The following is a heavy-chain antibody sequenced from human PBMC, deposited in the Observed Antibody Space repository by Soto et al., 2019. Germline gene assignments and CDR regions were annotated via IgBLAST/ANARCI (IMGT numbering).Heavy chain of an antibody. D-gene: IGHD2-8*01. Sequence: EVQLVESGGGLVKPGGSLRLSCAASGFTFSNAWMNWVRQAPGKGLEWVGRIKSKTDGGTTDYAAPVKGTFTIPRADSNNTLYLQMNSLKPEDTAVYYCTTDQDIVLIYGMDVWGQGTTVTVSS. CDR1: GFTFSNAW. V-gene: IGHV3-15*07. CDR3: TTDQDIVLIYGMDV. CDR2: IKSKTDGGTT. J-gene: IGHJ6*02.